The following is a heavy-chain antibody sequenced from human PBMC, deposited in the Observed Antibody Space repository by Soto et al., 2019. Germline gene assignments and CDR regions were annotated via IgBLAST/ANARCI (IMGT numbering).Heavy chain of an antibody. CDR2: MNPRTGDT. V-gene: IGHV1-8*02. Sequence: GASVNVSCKASGYNFDAFAIHWVRQAAGQGLEWMGWMNPRTGDTAFAQEFQDRVTMTSDTSRNTAYMEVSGLRSEDTAVYFCVRQPGGVATPGDDYWGQGTLVTVSS. CDR1: GYNFDAFA. CDR3: VRQPGGVATPGDDY. J-gene: IGHJ4*02. D-gene: IGHD3-10*01.